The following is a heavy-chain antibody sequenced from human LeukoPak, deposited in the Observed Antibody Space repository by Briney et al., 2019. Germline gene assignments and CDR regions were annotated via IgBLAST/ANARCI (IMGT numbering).Heavy chain of an antibody. D-gene: IGHD3-10*01. CDR1: GASISISSDY. V-gene: IGHV4-39*01. CDR3: ARLYGSGTYSYYFDY. Sequence: SEALSLTCTVSGASISISSDYWGWVRQSPGKGLEWIGTINYGGSTDYNPPLQSRVTISIDTSKNQFSLKLSSVTAADTAVYYCARLYGSGTYSYYFDYWSQGTVVTVSS. J-gene: IGHJ4*02. CDR2: INYGGST.